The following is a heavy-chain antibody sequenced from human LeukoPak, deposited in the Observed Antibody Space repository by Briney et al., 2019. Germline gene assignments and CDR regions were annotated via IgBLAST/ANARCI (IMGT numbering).Heavy chain of an antibody. V-gene: IGHV3-48*03. D-gene: IGHD2-15*01. Sequence: GGSLRLSCAASGFTFSSYEMNWVRQAPGKGLEWVSYISSSGSTIYYADSVKGRFTISRDNAKNSLYPQMNSLRAEDTAVYYCARDSRYCSGGSCPQDYWGQGTLVTVSS. CDR3: ARDSRYCSGGSCPQDY. CDR1: GFTFSSYE. J-gene: IGHJ4*02. CDR2: ISSSGSTI.